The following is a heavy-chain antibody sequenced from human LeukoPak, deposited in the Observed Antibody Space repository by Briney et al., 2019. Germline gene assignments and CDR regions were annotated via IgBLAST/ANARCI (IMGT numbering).Heavy chain of an antibody. D-gene: IGHD2-8*02. CDR3: ARDYWASDY. J-gene: IGHJ4*02. V-gene: IGHV3-7*01. CDR2: IKEDGSER. Sequence: PGGSLRLSCAASGFTFITYWMSWVRQAPGKGLEWVANIKEDGSERYYVDSVKGRFTISRDNARNSLYLQMNSLRAEDTAVYYCARDYWASDYWGQGTLVTVSS. CDR1: GFTFITYW.